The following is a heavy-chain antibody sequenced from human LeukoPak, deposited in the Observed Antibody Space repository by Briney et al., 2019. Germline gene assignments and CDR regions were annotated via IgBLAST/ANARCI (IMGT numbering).Heavy chain of an antibody. Sequence: GGSLRLSCAASGFTFSDYWMHWVRQPPGKGLVWVSRIKTDGSSTTYADSVKGRFTTSRDNAKNTLYLQMNSLRAEDTAVYYCTRGTGYDVFDIWGQGTMVTVSS. CDR1: GFTFSDYW. D-gene: IGHD5-12*01. CDR3: TRGTGYDVFDI. J-gene: IGHJ3*02. V-gene: IGHV3-74*03. CDR2: IKTDGSST.